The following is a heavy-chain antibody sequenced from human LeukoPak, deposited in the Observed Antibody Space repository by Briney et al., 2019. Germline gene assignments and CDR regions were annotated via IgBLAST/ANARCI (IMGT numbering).Heavy chain of an antibody. J-gene: IGHJ4*02. V-gene: IGHV1-2*02. D-gene: IGHD3-10*01. CDR3: AREKSGGLTWVFTCDS. CDR1: GYTFTIYY. Sequence: ASAKVSFYASGYTFTIYYKGLVRHAPGQGLEWMGWINPNSGGTKYAQKFQGRVTMTRDMSISTACMELSRLRSDDTAVYYCAREKSGGLTWVFTCDSWGQGTLVTVSS. CDR2: INPNSGGT.